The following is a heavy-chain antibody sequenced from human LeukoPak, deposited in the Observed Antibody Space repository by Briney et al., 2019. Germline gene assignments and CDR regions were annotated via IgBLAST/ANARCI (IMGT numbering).Heavy chain of an antibody. V-gene: IGHV4-4*02. Sequence: PSGTLSLTCAVSGGSISSSYWWSWVRPPPGKGLEWIGEVYHSGSTNYYPSLKNRVTISIEKSKNQFSLKLSSVTAADTAVYYCAGAYCGGDCYSGRAFDIWGQGTMVTVSS. CDR1: GGSISSSYW. D-gene: IGHD2-21*02. CDR3: AGAYCGGDCYSGRAFDI. J-gene: IGHJ3*02. CDR2: VYHSGST.